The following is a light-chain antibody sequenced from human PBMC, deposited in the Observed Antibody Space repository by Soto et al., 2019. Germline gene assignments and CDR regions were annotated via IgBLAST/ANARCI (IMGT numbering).Light chain of an antibody. CDR2: EVT. CDR3: SSFTGGSAPC. Sequence: QSALTQPASVSGSPGQSITISCTGTSSDIGGYNYVSWYQHHPGKAPKLIIYEVTTRPSGVSHRFSGSKSGNTASLTISGLQAEDEADYYCSSFTGGSAPCFGRGTTLTVL. J-gene: IGLJ1*01. CDR1: SSDIGGYNY. V-gene: IGLV2-14*01.